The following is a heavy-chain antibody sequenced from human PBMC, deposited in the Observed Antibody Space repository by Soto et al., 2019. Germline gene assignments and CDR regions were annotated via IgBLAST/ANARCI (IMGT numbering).Heavy chain of an antibody. V-gene: IGHV3-21*01. D-gene: IGHD3-9*01. CDR2: ISSSSSYI. Sequence: EVQLVESGGGLVKPGGSLRLSCAASGFTFSSYSMNWVRQAPGKGLEWVSSISSSSSYIYYADSVKGRFTISRDNAKKSLYLQMNSLRAEDTAVYYCARGELRYFDWLSLEGSLTYYYGMDVWGQGTTVTVSS. CDR1: GFTFSSYS. CDR3: ARGELRYFDWLSLEGSLTYYYGMDV. J-gene: IGHJ6*02.